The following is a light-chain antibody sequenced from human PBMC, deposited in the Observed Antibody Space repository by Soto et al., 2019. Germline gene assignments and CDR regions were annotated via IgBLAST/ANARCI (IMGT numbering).Light chain of an antibody. V-gene: IGKV3-20*01. CDR3: QQYGSSIT. Sequence: EIVLTQSPANLSLSPGERATLSCRASQSVPRSYLAWYQQKPGQAPRLLIYGTSSRATGIPDRFSGSGSGTDFTLTISRLEPEDFAVFYCQQYGSSITFGQGTRLEIK. J-gene: IGKJ5*01. CDR1: QSVPRSY. CDR2: GTS.